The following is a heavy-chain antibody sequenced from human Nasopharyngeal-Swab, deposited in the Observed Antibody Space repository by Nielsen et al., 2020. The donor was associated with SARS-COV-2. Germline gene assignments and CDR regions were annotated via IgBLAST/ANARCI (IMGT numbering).Heavy chain of an antibody. J-gene: IGHJ4*02. Sequence: SETLSLTCAVYGGSFSGYYWSWIRQPPGKGLEWIGEINHSGSTNYNPSLKSRVTISVDTSKNQFSLKLSSVTAADTAVYYCARYGDYVGGDYWGQGTLVTVSS. CDR3: ARYGDYVGGDY. CDR2: INHSGST. D-gene: IGHD4-17*01. V-gene: IGHV4-34*09. CDR1: GGSFSGYY.